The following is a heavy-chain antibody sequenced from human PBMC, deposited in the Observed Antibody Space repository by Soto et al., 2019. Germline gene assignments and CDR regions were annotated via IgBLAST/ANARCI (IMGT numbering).Heavy chain of an antibody. CDR1: EFTFRSYG. Sequence: PGGSLRLSCVGSEFTFRSYGMHWVRQAPGKGLGWVALISYDGDHEYYADSVKGRFTVSRDNSKNTLYLQMNSLRIEDTAVYFCARDSDYDFWSGYCLLDYWGQGTLVTVSS. CDR3: ARDSDYDFWSGYCLLDY. D-gene: IGHD3-3*01. CDR2: ISYDGDHE. J-gene: IGHJ4*02. V-gene: IGHV3-30*03.